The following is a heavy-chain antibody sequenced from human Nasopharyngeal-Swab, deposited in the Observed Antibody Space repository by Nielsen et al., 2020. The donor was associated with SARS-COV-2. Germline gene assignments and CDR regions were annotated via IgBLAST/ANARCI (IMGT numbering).Heavy chain of an antibody. J-gene: IGHJ3*02. D-gene: IGHD3-16*02. Sequence: GGSLRLSCAASGFTFSSYGMHWVRQAPGKGLEWVAFIRYDGSNKYYADSVKGRFTISRDNSKNTLYLQMNSLRAEDTAVYYCASDYVWGSYRSPDAFDIWGQGTMVTVSS. V-gene: IGHV3-30*02. CDR3: ASDYVWGSYRSPDAFDI. CDR1: GFTFSSYG. CDR2: IRYDGSNK.